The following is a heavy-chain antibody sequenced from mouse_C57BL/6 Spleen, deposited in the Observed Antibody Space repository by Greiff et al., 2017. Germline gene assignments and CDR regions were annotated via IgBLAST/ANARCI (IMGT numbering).Heavy chain of an antibody. CDR1: GYAFSSSW. CDR3: ARNGSIFAY. Sequence: VMLVESGPELVKPGASVKISCKASGYAFSSSWMNWVKQRPGKGLEWIGRIYPGDGDTNYNGKFKGKATLTADKSSSTANMQLSSLTSEDSAVYFCARNGSIFAYWGQGTLVTVSA. CDR2: IYPGDGDT. J-gene: IGHJ3*01. D-gene: IGHD1-1*01. V-gene: IGHV1-82*01.